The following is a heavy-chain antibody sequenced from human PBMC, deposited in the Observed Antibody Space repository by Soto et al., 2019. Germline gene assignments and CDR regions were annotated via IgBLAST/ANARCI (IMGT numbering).Heavy chain of an antibody. J-gene: IGHJ4*02. D-gene: IGHD6-25*01. CDR1: GFTVSSNY. Sequence: EVQLVESGGGLVQPGGSLRLSCAASGFTVSSNYMSWVRQAPGKGLEWVSVIYSGGSRYYADSVKCRFTISRDNSKNTLDLQMNSLRAEDTAVYYCARDQSGSIDYWGQGTLVTVSS. CDR2: IYSGGSR. V-gene: IGHV3-66*01. CDR3: ARDQSGSIDY.